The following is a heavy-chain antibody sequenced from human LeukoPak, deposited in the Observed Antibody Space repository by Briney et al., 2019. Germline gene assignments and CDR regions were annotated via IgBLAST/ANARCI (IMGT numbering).Heavy chain of an antibody. Sequence: GGSLRLSCAASGFTFSSYGMSWVRQAPGKGLEWVSAISGSGGSTYYADSVKGRFTISRDNSKNTLYLQMNSLRAEDTAVYYCAKDRPLRIGIADRPHFDYWGQGTLVTVSS. CDR3: AKDRPLRIGIADRPHFDY. V-gene: IGHV3-23*01. CDR2: ISGSGGST. D-gene: IGHD6-13*01. CDR1: GFTFSSYG. J-gene: IGHJ4*02.